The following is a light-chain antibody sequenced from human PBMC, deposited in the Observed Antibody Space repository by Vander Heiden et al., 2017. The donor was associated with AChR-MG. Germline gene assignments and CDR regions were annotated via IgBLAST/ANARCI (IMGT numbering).Light chain of an antibody. J-gene: IGKJ1*01. CDR3: QQTDNIPQT. CDR2: AAS. Sequence: DTQMTQSPFSLSASVGDRVTIPCRASQSIGNYLNWYQQKPGRAPRLLIFAASNLRSGVPSRFNGSGSGTDFSLTISRLQPEDFATYYCQQTDNIPQTFGQGTKVEIK. V-gene: IGKV1-39*01. CDR1: QSIGNY.